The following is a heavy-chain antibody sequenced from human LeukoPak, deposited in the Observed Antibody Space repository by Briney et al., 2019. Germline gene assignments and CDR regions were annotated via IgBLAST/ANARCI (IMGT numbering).Heavy chain of an antibody. Sequence: ASVKVSCRASGYSFTGYYMHWVRQAPGQGLEWVGWIDPDTGGTHYGQKLQGRVSMTSDTSISTAYMELSRLRSEDTAVYYCARDGIAAAGYHFDYWGQGTLVTVSS. CDR2: IDPDTGGT. J-gene: IGHJ4*02. CDR3: ARDGIAAAGYHFDY. V-gene: IGHV1-2*02. CDR1: GYSFTGYY. D-gene: IGHD6-13*01.